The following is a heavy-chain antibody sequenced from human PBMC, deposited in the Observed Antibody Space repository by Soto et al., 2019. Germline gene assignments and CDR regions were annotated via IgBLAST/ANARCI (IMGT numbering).Heavy chain of an antibody. Sequence: EVQLLESGGGLVQPGGSLRLSCAASGFTFSSYAMSWVRQAPGKGLEWVSAISGSGGSTYYADSVKGRFTISRDNSKNTLYLQMNSRRAEDTAVYYCAKDSPEQYECELLGLFDYWGQGTLVTVSS. CDR3: AKDSPEQYECELLGLFDY. CDR1: GFTFSSYA. CDR2: ISGSGGST. V-gene: IGHV3-23*01. J-gene: IGHJ4*02. D-gene: IGHD1-26*01.